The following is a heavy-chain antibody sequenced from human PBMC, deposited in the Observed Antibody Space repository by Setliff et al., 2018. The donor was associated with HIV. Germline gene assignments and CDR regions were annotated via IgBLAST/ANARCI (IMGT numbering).Heavy chain of an antibody. Sequence: GGSLRLSCAASGFTFSNAWMSWVRQAPGKGLEWVGRIKSKAGGGTADHATSVKGRFTISRDDSRSTLYLQMNSLITEDTALYYCTTAVAQNWYGSGNENYWGQGTLVTVSS. CDR2: IKSKAGGGTA. CDR3: TTAVAQNWYGSGNENY. V-gene: IGHV3-15*01. D-gene: IGHD3-10*01. CDR1: GFTFSNAW. J-gene: IGHJ4*02.